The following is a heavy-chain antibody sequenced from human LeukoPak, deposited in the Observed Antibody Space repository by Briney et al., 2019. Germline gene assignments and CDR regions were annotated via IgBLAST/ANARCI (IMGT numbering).Heavy chain of an antibody. D-gene: IGHD2-15*01. CDR1: GGSISSGGYY. V-gene: IGHV4-31*03. J-gene: IGHJ4*02. CDR2: IYYSGST. CDR3: ARAPVVVAPFDY. Sequence: SETLSLTCTVSGGSISSGGYYWSWLRQHPGKGLEWIGYIYYSGSTYYNPSLKSRVTIPVDTSKNQFSLKLSSVTAADTAVYYCARAPVVVAPFDYWGQGTLVTVSS.